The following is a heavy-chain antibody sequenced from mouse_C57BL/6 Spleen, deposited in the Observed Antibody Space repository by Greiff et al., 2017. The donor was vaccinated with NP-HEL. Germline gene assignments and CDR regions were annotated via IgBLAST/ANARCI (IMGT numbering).Heavy chain of an antibody. CDR2: INPNNGGT. CDR1: GYTFTDYY. CDR3: ARGGYYGSSWYFDY. J-gene: IGHJ2*01. Sequence: EVQLQQSGPELVKPGASVKISCKASGYTFTDYYMNWVKQSHGKSLEWIGDINPNNGGTSYNQKFKGKATLTVDKSSSTAYMELRSLTSEDSAVYYCARGGYYGSSWYFDYWGQGTTLTVSS. D-gene: IGHD1-1*01. V-gene: IGHV1-26*01.